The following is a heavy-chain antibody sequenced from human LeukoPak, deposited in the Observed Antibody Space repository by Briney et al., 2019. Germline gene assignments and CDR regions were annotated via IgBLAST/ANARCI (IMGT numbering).Heavy chain of an antibody. J-gene: IGHJ4*02. Sequence: PGGSLRLSCAASGFTFSSYAMSWVRQAPGKGLEWVSAISGSGGSTYYADSVKGRFTISRDNAKNSLYLQMNSLRAEDTAVYYCARGPKYLVAGIVNYWGQGTLVTVSS. D-gene: IGHD6-19*01. CDR3: ARGPKYLVAGIVNY. V-gene: IGHV3-23*01. CDR2: ISGSGGST. CDR1: GFTFSSYA.